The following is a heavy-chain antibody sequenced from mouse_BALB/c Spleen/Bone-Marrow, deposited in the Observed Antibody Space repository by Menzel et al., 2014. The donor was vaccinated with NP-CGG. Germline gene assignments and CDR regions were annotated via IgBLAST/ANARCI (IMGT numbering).Heavy chain of an antibody. Sequence: QVQLQQSGAELVKPGASVKLSCKASGYTFXEYIIHWVKQRSGQGLEWIGWFYPGSGSIKYNEKFKDKATLTADKSSSTVYMEFSKLTTEDSAVYFVARREKANYGNDAMDYWGQGTSVTVSS. D-gene: IGHD1-1*01. J-gene: IGHJ4*01. V-gene: IGHV1-62-2*01. CDR3: ARREKANYGNDAMDY. CDR2: FYPGSGSI. CDR1: GYTFXEYI.